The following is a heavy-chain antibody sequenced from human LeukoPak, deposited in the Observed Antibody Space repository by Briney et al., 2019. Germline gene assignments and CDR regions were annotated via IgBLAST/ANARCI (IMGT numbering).Heavy chain of an antibody. CDR2: VYYSGYT. V-gene: IGHV4-59*08. J-gene: IGHJ3*02. CDR3: ARPITVTTLSAFDI. Sequence: SETLSLTCTVSGGSIGTYYWSWIRQSPGKGLEYIGYVYYSGYTNYNPSLKSRVTMSVDASKNQLSLKLSPVTAADTAMYYCARPITVTTLSAFDIWGQGTMVTVSS. D-gene: IGHD4-17*01. CDR1: GGSIGTYY.